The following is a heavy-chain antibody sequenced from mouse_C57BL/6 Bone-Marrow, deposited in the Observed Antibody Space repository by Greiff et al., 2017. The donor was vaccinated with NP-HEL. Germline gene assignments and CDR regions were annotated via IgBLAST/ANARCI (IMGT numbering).Heavy chain of an antibody. D-gene: IGHD2-4*01. CDR2: ISYDGSN. Sequence: EVQLLESGPGLVKPSQSLSLTCSVTGYSITSGYYWNWIRQFPGNKLEWMGYISYDGSNNYNPSLKNRISITRDTSKNQFFLKLNSVTTEDTATYYCARAYDYTWRWFANGGKGTLVTVSA. CDR1: GYSITSGYY. J-gene: IGHJ3*01. CDR3: ARAYDYTWRWFAN. V-gene: IGHV3-6*01.